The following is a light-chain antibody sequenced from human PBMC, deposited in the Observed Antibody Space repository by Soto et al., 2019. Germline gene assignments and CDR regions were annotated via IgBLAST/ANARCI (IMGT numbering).Light chain of an antibody. CDR3: QQRGNWPS. V-gene: IGKV3-11*01. CDR2: DAS. Sequence: EIALTQSPGAPAFPPGGRGTRSCRASQSISRYLAWYQQKPGQAPRLLIYDASNRATGIPARFSGSGSGTDFTLTISSLEPEDFAVYYCQQRGNWPSFGGGTKVDIK. CDR1: QSISRY. J-gene: IGKJ4*01.